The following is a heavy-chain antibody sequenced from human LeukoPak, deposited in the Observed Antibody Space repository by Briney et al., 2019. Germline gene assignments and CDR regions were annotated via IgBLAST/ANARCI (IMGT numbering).Heavy chain of an antibody. CDR3: ARDPRGPTGYDSSRRDTFEY. D-gene: IGHD3-22*01. J-gene: IGHJ4*02. Sequence: GGSLRLSCAASGFSFSSSAMHWVRQAPGKGLDWVAFIHYDGYNKYYADSVKGRFTISRDNSKNTVYLQMNSLTIEDTAVYYCARDPRGPTGYDSSRRDTFEYWGQGTLVTVSS. CDR2: IHYDGYNK. CDR1: GFSFSSSA. V-gene: IGHV3-30*02.